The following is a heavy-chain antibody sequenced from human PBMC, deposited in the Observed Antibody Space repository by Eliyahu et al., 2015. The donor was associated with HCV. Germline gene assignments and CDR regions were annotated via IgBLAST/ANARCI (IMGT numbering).Heavy chain of an antibody. CDR2: GVVCSGNT. V-gene: IGHV1-58*01. CDR1: GFTFTSSA. CDR3: AAVVTATTILGDAFDI. Sequence: QMQLVQSGPEVKKPGTSVKVSCKASGFTFTSSAVQWVRQARGQRPWWVGGGVVCSGNTNYAQKFQERVTITRDMSTSTAYMELSSLRSEDTAVYYCAAVVTATTILGDAFDIWGQGTMVTVSS. J-gene: IGHJ3*02. D-gene: IGHD2-21*02.